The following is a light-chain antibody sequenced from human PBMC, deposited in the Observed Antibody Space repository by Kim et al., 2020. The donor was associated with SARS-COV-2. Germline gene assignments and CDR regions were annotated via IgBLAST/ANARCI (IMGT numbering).Light chain of an antibody. CDR2: GAF. CDR1: QSVSNNY. Sequence: EIVLTQSPGTLSLSPGERATLSCRASQSVSNNYLAWYQQRPGRAPRLLIYGAFSRATGIPDRFSGSGSGTDFTLTISRLEPEDFAVYHCQLYGGSPPVIFGQGTKVDIK. V-gene: IGKV3-20*01. J-gene: IGKJ2*01. CDR3: QLYGGSPPVI.